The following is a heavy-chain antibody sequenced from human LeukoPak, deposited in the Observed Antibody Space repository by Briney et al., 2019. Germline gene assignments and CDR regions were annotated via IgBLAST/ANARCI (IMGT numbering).Heavy chain of an antibody. Sequence: PGGSLRLACGASGFPFSSDARTSGRQAPGKGLELVSSIGSDGKTHYSESVKGRFAISRDNSKSMLFLQLTSRRAEGTALYYCARNLHYYVAMDVSGAGATVTVS. J-gene: IGHJ6*01. CDR2: IGSDGKT. CDR1: GFPFSSDA. CDR3: ARNLHYYVAMDV. D-gene: IGHD3-10*02. V-gene: IGHV3-23*01.